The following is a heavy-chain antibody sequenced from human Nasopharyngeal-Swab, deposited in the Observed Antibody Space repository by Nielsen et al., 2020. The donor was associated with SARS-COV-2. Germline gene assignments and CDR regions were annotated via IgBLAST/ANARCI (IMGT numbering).Heavy chain of an antibody. D-gene: IGHD2-21*01. CDR1: GYSISSGYY. J-gene: IGHJ4*02. CDR3: ARQVVVETHNFDY. Sequence: SETLSLTCAVSGYSISSGYYWGWIRQPPGKGLEWIGSIYHSGSTYYNPSLKSRVTISVDTSKNQFSLKLSSVTAADTAVHYCARQVVVETHNFDYWGQGTLVTVSS. V-gene: IGHV4-38-2*01. CDR2: IYHSGST.